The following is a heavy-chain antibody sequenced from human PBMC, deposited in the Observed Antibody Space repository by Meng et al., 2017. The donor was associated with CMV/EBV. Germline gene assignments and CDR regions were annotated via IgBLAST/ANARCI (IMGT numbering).Heavy chain of an antibody. J-gene: IGHJ4*02. CDR1: GFSLTTTGMR. D-gene: IGHD2-8*02. V-gene: IGHV2-70D*14. Sequence: SGPTLLKPTQTLTLTCTFSGFSLTTTGMRVCWIRQSPGKALEWLARIDLDDDKFYSTSLKTRLTISKDTSKNQVVLTVTNMAPVDTATYYCARLVQASEYFDYWGQGALVTVSS. CDR3: ARLVQASEYFDY. CDR2: IDLDDDK.